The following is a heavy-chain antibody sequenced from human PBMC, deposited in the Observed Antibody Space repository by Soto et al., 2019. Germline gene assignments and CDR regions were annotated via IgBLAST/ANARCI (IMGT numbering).Heavy chain of an antibody. Sequence: EVQLVESGGGLVKPGGSLRLSCAASGFTFNTYTMTWVRQAPGKGLEWVSSITSTSSYIYYADSVKGRFTISRDNAKNSRYLQMSSLRAEDTAVYYCAKDTGGAPVGTYYFDNWGQGTLVTVSS. CDR1: GFTFNTYT. V-gene: IGHV3-21*01. D-gene: IGHD6-13*01. CDR3: AKDTGGAPVGTYYFDN. CDR2: ITSTSSYI. J-gene: IGHJ4*02.